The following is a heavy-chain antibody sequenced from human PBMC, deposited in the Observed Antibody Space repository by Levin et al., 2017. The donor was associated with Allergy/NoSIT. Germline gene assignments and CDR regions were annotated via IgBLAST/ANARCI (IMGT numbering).Heavy chain of an antibody. D-gene: IGHD3-10*01. J-gene: IGHJ4*02. CDR3: ATQRGYGSGSYYDY. CDR1: GFTFSSYW. CDR2: INSDGSST. V-gene: IGHV3-74*01. Sequence: VGSLRLSCAASGFTFSSYWMHWVRQAPGKGLVWVSRINSDGSSTSYADSVKGRFTISRDNAKNTLYLQMNSLRAEDTAVYYCATQRGYGSGSYYDYWGQGTLVTVAS.